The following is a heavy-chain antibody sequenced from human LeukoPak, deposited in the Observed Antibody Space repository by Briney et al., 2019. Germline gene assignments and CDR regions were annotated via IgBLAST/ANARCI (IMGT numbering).Heavy chain of an antibody. CDR2: INPNSGDT. J-gene: IGHJ4*02. Sequence: ASVKVSCKASGYTFTGYYMHWVRQAPGQGLEWMGWINPNSGDTHYVQKFQGRVTMTRDTSISTAYMELSSLRSDDTAMYYCTRGLIDYWGQGTLVTVSS. CDR1: GYTFTGYY. CDR3: TRGLIDY. V-gene: IGHV1-2*02. D-gene: IGHD3-22*01.